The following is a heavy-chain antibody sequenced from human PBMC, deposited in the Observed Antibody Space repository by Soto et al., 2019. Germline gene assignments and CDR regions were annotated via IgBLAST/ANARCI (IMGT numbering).Heavy chain of an antibody. Sequence: QVQLVQSGAEVKKPGASVKVSCKASGYTFTSYDINWVRQATGQGLEWMGWMNPNSGNTGYAQKCQGRVSMTRNTYISTANMELSSLRSEDTAVYYCASEKGGWGYLDYWGQGTLVTVSS. D-gene: IGHD3-16*01. CDR3: ASEKGGWGYLDY. CDR2: MNPNSGNT. J-gene: IGHJ4*02. V-gene: IGHV1-8*01. CDR1: GYTFTSYD.